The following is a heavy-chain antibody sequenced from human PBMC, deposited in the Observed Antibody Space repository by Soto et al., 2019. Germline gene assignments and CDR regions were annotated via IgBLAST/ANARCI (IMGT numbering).Heavy chain of an antibody. CDR2: IRSTSTSI. CDR3: ARESLTATRRVGLYYGMDV. Sequence: XCYAASAFIITDYNMNWVRQAPGKGMEWVAYIRSTSTSIHYAESVSGRFTISRDSAKNSLYRQMNSLRDEDTAVYYCARESLTATRRVGLYYGMDVWGQGTTVTACS. J-gene: IGHJ6*02. V-gene: IGHV3-48*02. CDR1: AFIITDYN.